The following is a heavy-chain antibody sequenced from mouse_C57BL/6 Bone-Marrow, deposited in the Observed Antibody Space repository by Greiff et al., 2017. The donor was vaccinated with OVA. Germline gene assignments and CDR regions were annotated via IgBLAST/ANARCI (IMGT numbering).Heavy chain of an antibody. Sequence: QVQLQQSGAELVKPGASVKLSCKASGYTFTSYWMHWVKQRPGQGLEWIGMIHPNSGSTNYNEKFKSKATLTVDKSSSTAYMQLSSLTSEDSAVYYCAREDYYSNYEDWGQGTTLTVSS. CDR1: GYTFTSYW. CDR3: AREDYYSNYED. D-gene: IGHD2-5*01. J-gene: IGHJ2*01. CDR2: IHPNSGST. V-gene: IGHV1-64*01.